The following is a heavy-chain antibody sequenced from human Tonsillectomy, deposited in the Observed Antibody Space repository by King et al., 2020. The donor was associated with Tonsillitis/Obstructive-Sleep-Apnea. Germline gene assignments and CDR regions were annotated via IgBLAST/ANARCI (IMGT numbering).Heavy chain of an antibody. CDR2: VFYSGST. J-gene: IGHJ5*02. CDR3: ARDVTYNDFWSGFNWFDH. Sequence: QLQESGPGLVKPSETLSLTCTVSGDSIRSYYWSWIRQPPGKGLEWIGYVFYSGSTNYNPSLKSRVTIAVDTSKNQFSLKLSSVTAADTAVYYCARDVTYNDFWSGFNWFDHWGQGTLVTVSS. D-gene: IGHD3-3*01. CDR1: GDSIRSYY. V-gene: IGHV4-59*01.